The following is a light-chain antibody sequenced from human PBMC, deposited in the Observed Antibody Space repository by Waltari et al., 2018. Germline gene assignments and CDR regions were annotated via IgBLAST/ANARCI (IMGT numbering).Light chain of an antibody. CDR3: QQYYRSRT. J-gene: IGKJ1*01. V-gene: IGKV4-1*01. Sequence: DILMTQSPDSLAVSLGERATIDCKSSQSVFYRSDNKNYLAWYQHTPGQPPKFLFYWASTRESGVPDRFSASGSVTDFTLTINNLQAEDVAVYYCQQYYRSRTFGQGTKVEIK. CDR1: QSVFYRSDNKNY. CDR2: WAS.